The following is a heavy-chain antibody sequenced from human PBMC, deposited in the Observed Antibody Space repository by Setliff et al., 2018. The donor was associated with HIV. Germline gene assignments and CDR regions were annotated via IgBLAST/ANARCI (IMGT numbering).Heavy chain of an antibody. CDR3: ASRGIVVVTMSMPDEFFVH. CDR2: VYKSGST. J-gene: IGHJ1*01. CDR1: GASIISSTYY. V-gene: IGHV4-39*01. D-gene: IGHD2-21*02. Sequence: PSETLSLTCTVSGASIISSTYYWGWIRQPPGKGLEWVGVVYKSGSTYYNPSLRSRVTISVDTSKTQFSLNLRSVTAADTATYYCASRGIVVVTMSMPDEFFVHWGHGTLVTVSS.